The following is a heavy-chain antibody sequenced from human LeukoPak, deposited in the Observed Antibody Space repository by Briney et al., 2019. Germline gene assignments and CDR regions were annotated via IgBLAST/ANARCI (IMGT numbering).Heavy chain of an antibody. CDR3: ERAGWEELGHYFDY. CDR2: IHSDGST. J-gene: IGHJ4*02. V-gene: IGHV3-53*01. CDR1: GFPVSSNY. Sequence: GGSLRLSCAASGFPVSSNYMTWVRQAPQKGLEWVSTIHSDGSTYYVDSVKGRFIISRDISQNTVYLEMNSLRAEDAAVYYCERAGWEELGHYFDYWGQGTVVTVSS. D-gene: IGHD1-26*01.